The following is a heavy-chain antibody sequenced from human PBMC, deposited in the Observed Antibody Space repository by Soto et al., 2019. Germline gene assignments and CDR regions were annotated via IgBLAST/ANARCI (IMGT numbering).Heavy chain of an antibody. Sequence: VQLVQSGAEVKKPGSSVKVSCKASGGTFSTYAITWVRQAPGQGLEWLGGILPMFGTRHYTEKFQGRVAITADDPTSTAYMEPSNLRSEDTAVYYCATSYSYDGSGYYWGQGPRVTVSS. J-gene: IGHJ4*02. CDR2: ILPMFGTR. CDR3: ATSYSYDGSGYY. V-gene: IGHV1-69*12. D-gene: IGHD3-22*01. CDR1: GGTFSTYA.